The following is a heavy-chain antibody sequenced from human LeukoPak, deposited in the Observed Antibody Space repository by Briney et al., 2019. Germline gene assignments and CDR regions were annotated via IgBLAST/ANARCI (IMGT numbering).Heavy chain of an antibody. CDR1: GGSFSGYY. J-gene: IGHJ4*02. D-gene: IGHD3-9*01. Sequence: SETLSLTCAVYGGSFSGYYWSWIRQPPGKGLEWIGEINHSGSTNYNPSLKSRVTISVDTSKNQFSLKLSSVTAADTAVYYCARYHYDILTGYRSYFDYWGQGTLVTVSS. CDR2: INHSGST. CDR3: ARYHYDILTGYRSYFDY. V-gene: IGHV4-34*01.